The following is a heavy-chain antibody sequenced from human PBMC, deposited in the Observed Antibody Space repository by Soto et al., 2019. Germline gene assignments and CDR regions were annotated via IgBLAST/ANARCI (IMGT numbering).Heavy chain of an antibody. V-gene: IGHV4-34*01. Sequence: LSLTCAVYGGSFSGYYWSWIRQPPGKGLEWIGEINHSGSINYNPSLKSRITISVDTSKNQFSLKLNSATAADTAVYYCAREHCSIPSGNENWGPGTRVTVSS. J-gene: IGHJ4*02. CDR1: GGSFSGYY. CDR2: INHSGSI. CDR3: AREHCSIPSGNEN. D-gene: IGHD2-2*01.